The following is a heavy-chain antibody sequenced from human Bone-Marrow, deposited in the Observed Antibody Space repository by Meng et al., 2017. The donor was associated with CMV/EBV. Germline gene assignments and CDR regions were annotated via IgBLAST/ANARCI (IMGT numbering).Heavy chain of an antibody. J-gene: IGHJ3*02. CDR1: GGSISSYY. CDR2: INHSGST. CDR3: ARDQVGAFDI. V-gene: IGHV4-34*01. Sequence: SETLSLTCNVSGGSISSYYWNWIRQPPGKGLEWIGEINHSGSTNYNPSLKSRVTISVDTSKNQFSLKLSSVTAADTAVYYCARDQVGAFDIWGQGTTVTVSS.